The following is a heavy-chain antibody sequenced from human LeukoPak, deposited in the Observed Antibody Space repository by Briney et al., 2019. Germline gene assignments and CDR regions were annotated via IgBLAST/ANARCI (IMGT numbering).Heavy chain of an antibody. CDR2: ISGSGGST. CDR3: AKDGVSYYYDSSGYPEYFQH. D-gene: IGHD3-22*01. Sequence: GGSLRLSCAASGFTFSSYAMSWVRQAPGKGLEWVSVISGSGGSTYYADSVKGRFTISRDNSKNTLYLQMNSLRAEDTAVYYCAKDGVSYYYDSSGYPEYFQHWGQGTLVTVSS. CDR1: GFTFSSYA. V-gene: IGHV3-23*01. J-gene: IGHJ1*01.